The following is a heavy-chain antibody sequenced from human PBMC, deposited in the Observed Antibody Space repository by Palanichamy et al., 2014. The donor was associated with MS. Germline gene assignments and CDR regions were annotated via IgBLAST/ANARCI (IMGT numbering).Heavy chain of an antibody. D-gene: IGHD3-10*01. CDR2: IYYSGST. CDR1: GGSISSYY. Sequence: QVQLQESGPGLVKPSETLSLTCTVSGGSISSYYWSWIRQPPGKGLEWIGYIYYSGSTNYNPSLKSRVTISVDTSKNQFSLKLSSVTAADTAVYYCARGPKVRGDFNAMDVWGQGTTVTVSS. J-gene: IGHJ6*02. CDR3: ARGPKVRGDFNAMDV. V-gene: IGHV4-59*08.